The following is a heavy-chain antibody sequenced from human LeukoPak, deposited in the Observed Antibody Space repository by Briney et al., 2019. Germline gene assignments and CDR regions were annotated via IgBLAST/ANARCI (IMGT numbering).Heavy chain of an antibody. J-gene: IGHJ4*02. D-gene: IGHD5-18*01. V-gene: IGHV3-21*01. CDR1: GFTFSSYS. CDR3: ARDLGPSKGSYGFSAYGY. CDR2: ISSSSSYI. Sequence: PGGTLRLSCAASGFTFSSYSMNWVRQAPGKGLEWVSSISSSSSYIYYADSVKGRFTISRDNAKNSLYLQMNSLRAEDTAVYYCARDLGPSKGSYGFSAYGYWGQGTLVTVSS.